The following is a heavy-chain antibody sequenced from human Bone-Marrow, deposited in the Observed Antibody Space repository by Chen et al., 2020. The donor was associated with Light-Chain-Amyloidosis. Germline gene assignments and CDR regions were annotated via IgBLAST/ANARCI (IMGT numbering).Heavy chain of an antibody. D-gene: IGHD3-10*01. J-gene: IGHJ4*02. CDR1: GFTLNTYW. V-gene: IGHV3-74*01. CDR3: ARDRGRFSYNRGGLDS. CDR2: MPTDVTKT. Sequence: LVESGGALVQPGGSLRLSCAASGFTLNTYWMHWVRQPPGGGLVWVARMPTDVTKTVYADSVKGRFTVSRDDAKNTLYLEMNSLRVEDTGLYFCARDRGRFSYNRGGLDSWGQGTLVTVSS.